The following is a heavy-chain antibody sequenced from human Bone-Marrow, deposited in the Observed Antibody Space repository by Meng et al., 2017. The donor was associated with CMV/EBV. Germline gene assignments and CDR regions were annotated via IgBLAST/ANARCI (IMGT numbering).Heavy chain of an antibody. D-gene: IGHD6-19*01. CDR3: ATGVADFEY. V-gene: IGHV1-8*01. J-gene: IGHJ4*02. CDR1: GYTFTSYD. Sequence: QVQLVQSGDEVKKPWASVKGSCKASGYTFTSYDINSVRQAAGQGLEWMGWMNPNSGNTDYAQKFQGRVTMTRNISKSTAYMDLSSLRSEDTAVYYCATGVADFEYWGQGTLVTVSS. CDR2: MNPNSGNT.